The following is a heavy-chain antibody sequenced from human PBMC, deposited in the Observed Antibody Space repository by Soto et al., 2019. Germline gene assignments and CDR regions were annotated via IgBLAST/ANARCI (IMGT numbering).Heavy chain of an antibody. J-gene: IGHJ4*02. CDR2: VSYDGNSG. CDR3: AREYSGSSWGY. D-gene: IGHD3-10*01. Sequence: QIQLVQSGGAVVQPGKSLRLSCTASGFTFSSYDMFWVRQATGKGLEWVAVVSYDGNSGTYADSVKGRFTVSRDNSGNLLYLQMNSLSAADTAVYYCAREYSGSSWGYWGQGSLVTVSS. CDR1: GFTFSSYD. V-gene: IGHV3-30*04.